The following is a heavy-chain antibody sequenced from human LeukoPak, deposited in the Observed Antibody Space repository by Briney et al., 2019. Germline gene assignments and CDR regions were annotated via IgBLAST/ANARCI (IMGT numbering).Heavy chain of an antibody. CDR3: ARDIDGSGAFDS. D-gene: IGHD3-10*01. Sequence: PSGTLSLTCAVSGGSLSSSNRWSWVRQPPGKGLEWIGAIYHSGSTNYNPSLTSRVTIPVDKSKKQFSLKLSSVTAAETAVYYCARDIDGSGAFDSWGQGAMVTVSS. CDR2: IYHSGST. V-gene: IGHV4-4*02. J-gene: IGHJ3*02. CDR1: GGSLSSSNR.